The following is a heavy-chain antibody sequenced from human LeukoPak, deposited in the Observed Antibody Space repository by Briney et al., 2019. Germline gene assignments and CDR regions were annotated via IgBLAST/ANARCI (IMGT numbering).Heavy chain of an antibody. V-gene: IGHV4-30-4*08. CDR3: VRDLYDFWSGSNLNWFDP. CDR1: GGSISSGDYY. D-gene: IGHD3-3*01. CDR2: IYYSRST. J-gene: IGHJ5*02. Sequence: SETLSLTCTVSGGSISSGDYYWSWIRQPPGKGLEWIGYIYYSRSTYYNPSLQSRVTISVDTTKKQFFLMRSSVTAEDTAEYYCVRDLYDFWSGSNLNWFDPWGEGTLVTVSS.